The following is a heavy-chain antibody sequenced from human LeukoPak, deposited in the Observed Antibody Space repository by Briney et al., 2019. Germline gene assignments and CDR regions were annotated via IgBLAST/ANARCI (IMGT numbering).Heavy chain of an antibody. D-gene: IGHD6-13*01. V-gene: IGHV3-21*01. Sequence: GGSLRLSCAASGFTFSSYSMNWVRQAPGKGLEWVSSISSSSSYIYYADSVKGRFTISRDNAKNSLYLQMNSLRAEDTAVYYCARVEGIAAAGIDYRGQGTLVTVSS. CDR3: ARVEGIAAAGIDY. J-gene: IGHJ4*02. CDR1: GFTFSSYS. CDR2: ISSSSSYI.